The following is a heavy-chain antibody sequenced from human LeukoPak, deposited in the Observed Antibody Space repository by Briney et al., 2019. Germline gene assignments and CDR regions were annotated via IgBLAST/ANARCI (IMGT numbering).Heavy chain of an antibody. CDR2: IYDSGST. V-gene: IGHV4-59*01. CDR3: AKDTYPESPYGDFHPFDY. J-gene: IGHJ4*02. Sequence: SETLSLTCTVSGGSISGYYWSWIRRSPGKGLEWIGYIYDSGSTNYNPSLKSRVTMSVDTSKKQFSLKLSSVTAADTAVYYCAKDTYPESPYGDFHPFDYWGQGTLVTVSS. CDR1: GGSISGYY. D-gene: IGHD4-17*01.